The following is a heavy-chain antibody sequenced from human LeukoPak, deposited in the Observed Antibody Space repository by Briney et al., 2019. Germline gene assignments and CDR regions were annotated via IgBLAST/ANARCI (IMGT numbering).Heavy chain of an antibody. Sequence: PGSSLRLSCVASGFTFSSYWMHWVRQAPGKGLVWVSRIVYDGSSTSYADSVKGRFTISRDNAKNTLYLHMNSLRAEDTAVYYCARDRYCSSASCYGGDYWGQGTLVTVSS. CDR1: GFTFSSYW. J-gene: IGHJ4*02. CDR2: IVYDGSST. V-gene: IGHV3-74*01. CDR3: ARDRYCSSASCYGGDY. D-gene: IGHD2-2*01.